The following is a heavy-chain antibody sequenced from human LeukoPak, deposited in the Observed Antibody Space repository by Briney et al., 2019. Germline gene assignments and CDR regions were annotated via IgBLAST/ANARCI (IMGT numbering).Heavy chain of an antibody. D-gene: IGHD2-21*02. V-gene: IGHV3-48*03. Sequence: PGGSLRLSCAASGFTFSTYEMNWVRQAPGKGLEWVSYITDSGRTIYYADSVKGRFTISRDNAKNSLFLQMNSLRAEDTAVYYCARGEVVTASLPDYFYYYMDVWGKGTTVTISS. J-gene: IGHJ6*03. CDR3: ARGEVVTASLPDYFYYYMDV. CDR2: ITDSGRTI. CDR1: GFTFSTYE.